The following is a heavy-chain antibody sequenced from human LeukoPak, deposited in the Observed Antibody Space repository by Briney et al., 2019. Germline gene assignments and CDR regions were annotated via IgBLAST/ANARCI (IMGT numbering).Heavy chain of an antibody. CDR1: GGSISSGGYS. D-gene: IGHD3-10*01. V-gene: IGHV4-30-2*01. Sequence: PSQTLSLTCAVSGGSISSGGYSWSWIRQPPGKGLEWIGYIYHSGSTYYNPSLKSRVTISVDRSKNQFSLKLSSVTAADTAVYYCAREYYGSGSPYFDYWGQGTLVTVSS. CDR2: IYHSGST. J-gene: IGHJ4*02. CDR3: AREYYGSGSPYFDY.